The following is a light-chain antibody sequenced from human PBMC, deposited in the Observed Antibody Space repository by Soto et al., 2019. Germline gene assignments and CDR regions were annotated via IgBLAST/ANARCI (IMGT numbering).Light chain of an antibody. CDR2: GAS. V-gene: IGKV3-15*01. Sequence: EIVMTQSPATLSVSPGERATLSCRASQSVGSDLAWCQQKPGQAPRLLIYGASTRATGIPARFSGSGSGTEFTLTINKMQREDFATYYCQQTYNLPRTFGQGTKVDIK. CDR1: QSVGSD. CDR3: QQTYNLPRT. J-gene: IGKJ1*01.